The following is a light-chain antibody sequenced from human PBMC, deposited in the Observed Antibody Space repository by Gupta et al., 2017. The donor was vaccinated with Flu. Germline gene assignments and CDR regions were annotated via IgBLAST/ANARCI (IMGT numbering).Light chain of an antibody. CDR1: SSDVGSYNL. CDR2: EGS. J-gene: IGLJ3*02. Sequence: QSALTQPASVSGSPGQSITISCTGTSSDVGSYNLVSWYQQHPGKAPKLMIYEGSKRPSGVSNRFSGSKSGNTASLTIAGLQDEDEADYYCCSHAGSSTYWVFGGGTKLTVL. V-gene: IGLV2-23*01. CDR3: CSHAGSSTYWV.